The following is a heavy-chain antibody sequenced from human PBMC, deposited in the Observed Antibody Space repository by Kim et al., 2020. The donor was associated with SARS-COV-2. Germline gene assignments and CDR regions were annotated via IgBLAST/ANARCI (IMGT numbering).Heavy chain of an antibody. CDR2: ISGSGGTT. V-gene: IGHV3-23*01. CDR3: AKRPGSSGSLLAFDI. D-gene: IGHD3-22*01. J-gene: IGHJ3*02. CDR1: GFTFSSYA. Sequence: GGSLRLSCAASGFTFSSYAMTWVRQAPGKGLEWVSAISGSGGTTYYADSVKGRFTISRDNSKNTLYLQINSLRAEDTAVYYCAKRPGSSGSLLAFDIWGQGTMVTVSS.